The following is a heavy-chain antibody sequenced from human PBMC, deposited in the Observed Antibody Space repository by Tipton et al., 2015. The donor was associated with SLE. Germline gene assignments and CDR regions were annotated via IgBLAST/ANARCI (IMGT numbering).Heavy chain of an antibody. V-gene: IGHV4-39*07. CDR2: IYYSGST. Sequence: TLSLTCTVSGGSISSSSYYWGWIRQPPGKGLEWIGSIYYSGSTYYNPSLKSRVTISVDTSKNQFSLKLSSVTAADTAVYYCARDLAPSYWGQGTLVTVSS. J-gene: IGHJ4*02. CDR3: ARDLAPSY. CDR1: GGSISSSSYY.